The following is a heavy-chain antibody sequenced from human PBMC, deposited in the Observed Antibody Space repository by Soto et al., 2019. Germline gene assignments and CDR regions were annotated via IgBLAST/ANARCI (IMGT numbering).Heavy chain of an antibody. CDR2: IGTAGDT. J-gene: IGHJ6*02. Sequence: PGGSLRLSCAASGFTFSSYDMHWVRQATGKGLEWVSAIGTAGDTYYPGSVKGRFTISRENAKNSLYLQMNSLRAGDTAVYYCARGRYSSSWYSYYYGMDVWGQGTTVTVS. CDR1: GFTFSSYD. D-gene: IGHD6-13*01. V-gene: IGHV3-13*01. CDR3: ARGRYSSSWYSYYYGMDV.